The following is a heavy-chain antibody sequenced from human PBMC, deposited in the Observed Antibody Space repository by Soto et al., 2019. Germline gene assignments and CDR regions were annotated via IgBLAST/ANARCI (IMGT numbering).Heavy chain of an antibody. CDR3: AKGVLSYYYGMDV. CDR1: GFTFSSYG. CDR2: ISYDGSNK. D-gene: IGHD6-6*01. J-gene: IGHJ6*02. Sequence: GGSLRLSCAASGFTFSSYGMHWVRQAPGKGLEWVAVISYDGSNKYYADSVKGRFTISRDNSKNTLYLQMNSLRAEDTAVYYCAKGVLSYYYGMDVWGQGTTVTVPS. V-gene: IGHV3-30*18.